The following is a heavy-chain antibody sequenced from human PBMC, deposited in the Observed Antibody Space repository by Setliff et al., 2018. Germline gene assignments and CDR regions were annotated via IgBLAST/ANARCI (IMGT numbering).Heavy chain of an antibody. V-gene: IGHV1-69*13. CDR1: GGTFSNYC. Sequence: SVKVSCKASGGTFSNYCISWVRQAPGQGLEWMGGIMPKFGTPNRSQKFQGRVTIPAGESTSTAYMELSGLTSEDTAVYYCASHFLTVMKYYYYMDVWGKGTTVTVSS. CDR3: ASHFLTVMKYYYYMDV. J-gene: IGHJ6*03. CDR2: IMPKFGTP. D-gene: IGHD5-18*01.